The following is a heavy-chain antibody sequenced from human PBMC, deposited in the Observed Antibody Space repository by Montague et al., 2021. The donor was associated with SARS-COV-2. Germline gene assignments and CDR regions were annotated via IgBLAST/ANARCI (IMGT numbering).Heavy chain of an antibody. J-gene: IGHJ4*02. Sequence: SLRLSCAASGFSFSDYYMNWIRQAPGKGLEWVSYITTTGSNIYYADSVKRRFTISRDNTQDSLFLQMNSLRVEDTAVYYCARGDPSSGSRTTFEFWGQGTLVTVSS. CDR3: ARGDPSSGSRTTFEF. D-gene: IGHD3-22*01. V-gene: IGHV3-11*01. CDR1: GFSFSDYY. CDR2: ITTTGSNI.